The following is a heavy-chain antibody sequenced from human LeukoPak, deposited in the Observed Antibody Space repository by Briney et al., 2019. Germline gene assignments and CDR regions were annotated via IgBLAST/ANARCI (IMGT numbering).Heavy chain of an antibody. CDR3: ARDQYSYAHAAH. J-gene: IGHJ4*02. CDR1: GFTVSSNY. V-gene: IGHV3-66*01. Sequence: LGGSLRLSCAASGFTVSSNYMSWVRQAPGKGLEWVSVIYSGGTTYYADSVKGRFTISRDNSKNTLHLQMNSLRAEDTAVYYCARDQYSYAHAAHWGQGTLVTVSS. CDR2: IYSGGTT. D-gene: IGHD5-18*01.